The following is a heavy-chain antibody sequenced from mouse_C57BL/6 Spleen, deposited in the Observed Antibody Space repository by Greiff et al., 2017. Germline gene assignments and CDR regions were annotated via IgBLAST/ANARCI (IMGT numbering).Heavy chain of an antibody. Sequence: DVQLQESGGGLVQPGGSMKLSCAASGFTFSDAWMDWVRQSPERGLEWVAEIRNKANNHATYYAESVKGRFTISRDDSKSSVYLQMNSLRAEDTGIYYCTRDSGAAWFAYWGQGTLVTVSA. CDR3: TRDSGAAWFAY. CDR1: GFTFSDAW. J-gene: IGHJ3*01. D-gene: IGHD3-2*02. V-gene: IGHV6-6*01. CDR2: IRNKANNHAT.